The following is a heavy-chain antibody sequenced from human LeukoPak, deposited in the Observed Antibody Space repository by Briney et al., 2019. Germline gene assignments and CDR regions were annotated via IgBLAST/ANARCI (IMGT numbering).Heavy chain of an antibody. V-gene: IGHV3-23*01. CDR1: GFTFSSYA. CDR3: AKAYGEQYSSSWTYYYGMDV. D-gene: IGHD6-13*01. Sequence: GGSLRLSCAASGFTFSSYAMSWVRQAPGKGLEWVSAISGSGGSTYYADSVKGRFTISRDNSKNTLYLQMNSLRAEDTAVYYCAKAYGEQYSSSWTYYYGMDVWGQGTTVTVSS. J-gene: IGHJ6*02. CDR2: ISGSGGST.